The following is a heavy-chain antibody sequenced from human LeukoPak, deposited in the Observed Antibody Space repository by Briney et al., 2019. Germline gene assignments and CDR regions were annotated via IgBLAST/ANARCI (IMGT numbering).Heavy chain of an antibody. D-gene: IGHD6-19*01. V-gene: IGHV1-18*01. CDR3: ARVPYSSGWYSFFDY. Sequence: ASVKVSCKSSGYTFTIYGISWVRQAPGQGLEWMGWISAYNGNTNYAQTLQGRVTMTTDTSANTAYMELRSLRSDDTAVYYCARVPYSSGWYSFFDYWGQGTLVTVSS. J-gene: IGHJ4*02. CDR1: GYTFTIYG. CDR2: ISAYNGNT.